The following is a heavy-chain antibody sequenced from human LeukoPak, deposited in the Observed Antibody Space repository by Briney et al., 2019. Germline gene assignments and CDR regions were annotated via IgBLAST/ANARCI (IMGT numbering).Heavy chain of an antibody. CDR3: ARMEYYGSGSYYLSGGYYYYMDV. CDR1: GFTFSSYG. Sequence: GGSLRLSCAASGFTFSSYGMSWVRQAPGKGLEWVSAISGSGGSTYYADSVKGRFTISRDNSKNTLYLQMNSLRAEDTAVYYCARMEYYGSGSYYLSGGYYYYMDVWGKGTTVTISS. D-gene: IGHD3-10*01. CDR2: ISGSGGST. J-gene: IGHJ6*03. V-gene: IGHV3-23*01.